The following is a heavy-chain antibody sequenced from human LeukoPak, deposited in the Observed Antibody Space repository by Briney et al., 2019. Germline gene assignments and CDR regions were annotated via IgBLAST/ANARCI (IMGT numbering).Heavy chain of an antibody. V-gene: IGHV1-69*04. J-gene: IGHJ4*02. CDR1: GGTFSSYA. Sequence: SVKVSCKASGGTFSSYAISWVRQAPGQGLEWMGRIIPILGIANYAQKFQGRVTITADKSTSTAYMELSSLRSEDTAVYYCARDREAVAGREDYWGQGTLVTVSS. CDR2: IIPILGIA. D-gene: IGHD6-19*01. CDR3: ARDREAVAGREDY.